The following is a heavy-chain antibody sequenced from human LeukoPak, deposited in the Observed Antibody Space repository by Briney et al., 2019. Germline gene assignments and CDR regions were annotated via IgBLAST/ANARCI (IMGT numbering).Heavy chain of an antibody. CDR2: SSWNSGSI. Sequence: GGSLRLSCAASGFTFGDYAMHWVRQAQGQGMGLVSGSSWNSGSIGYADSVKGRFTISRDNAKNSLYLQMNSLRAEDTALYYCAKGGRYSSSWYDYWGQGTLVTVSS. D-gene: IGHD6-13*01. CDR3: AKGGRYSSSWYDY. CDR1: GFTFGDYA. V-gene: IGHV3-9*01. J-gene: IGHJ4*02.